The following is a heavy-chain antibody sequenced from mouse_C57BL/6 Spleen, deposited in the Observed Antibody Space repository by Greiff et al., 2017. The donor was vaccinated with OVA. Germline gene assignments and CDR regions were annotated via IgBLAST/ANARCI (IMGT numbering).Heavy chain of an antibody. CDR2: IYYSGNI. D-gene: IGHD2-4*01. CDR3: ARDDYPYYAMDY. CDR1: GISITTGNYR. V-gene: IGHV3-5*01. Sequence: DVKLQESGPGLVKPSQTVFLTCTVTGISITTGNYRWSWIRPFPGNKLEWIGYIYYSGNITYNPSLTSRTTITRDTPKNQFFLEMNSLTAEDTATYYCARDDYPYYAMDYWGQGTSVTGSS. J-gene: IGHJ4*01.